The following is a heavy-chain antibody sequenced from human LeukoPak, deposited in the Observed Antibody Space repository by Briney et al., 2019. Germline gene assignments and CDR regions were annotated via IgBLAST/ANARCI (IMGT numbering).Heavy chain of an antibody. CDR2: ISGSGGST. V-gene: IGHV3-23*01. CDR3: ARRNIAAAALDY. D-gene: IGHD6-13*01. Sequence: GGSLRLSCAASGFTFSSYAMSWVRQALGKGLEWVSAISGSGGSTYYADSVKGRFTISRDNSKNTLYLQMNSLRAEDTAVYYCARRNIAAAALDYWGQGTLVTVSS. CDR1: GFTFSSYA. J-gene: IGHJ4*02.